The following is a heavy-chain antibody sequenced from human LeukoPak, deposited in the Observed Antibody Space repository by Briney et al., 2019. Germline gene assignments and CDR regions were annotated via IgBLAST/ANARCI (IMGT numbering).Heavy chain of an antibody. CDR2: INPNSGGT. D-gene: IGHD3-22*01. CDR3: ARATYYYDSPKYYYYHMDV. J-gene: IGHJ6*03. Sequence: ASVKVSCKASGYTFTGYYMHWVRQAPGQGLEWMGWINPNSGGTNYEQKFQGRVTMTRDTSISTAYMELSRLRSDDTAVYYCARATYYYDSPKYYYYHMDVWGKGTTVTVSS. V-gene: IGHV1-2*02. CDR1: GYTFTGYY.